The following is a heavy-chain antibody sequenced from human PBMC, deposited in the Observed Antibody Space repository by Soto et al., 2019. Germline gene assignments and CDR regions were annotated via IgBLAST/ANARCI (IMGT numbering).Heavy chain of an antibody. CDR1: GCTFSIYA. CDR3: ATGANFYYDTSRY. V-gene: IGHV3-30-3*01. Sequence: QPXGSLRLACTAPGCTFSIYALHWVRQAPGKGLEWVAVMSPNGNNQYYADSVKGRFTISRDTSKSTLYLQMTSLRPDDTAVYYCATGANFYYDTSRYWGQGTLVTVYS. CDR2: MSPNGNNQ. J-gene: IGHJ4*02. D-gene: IGHD3-22*01.